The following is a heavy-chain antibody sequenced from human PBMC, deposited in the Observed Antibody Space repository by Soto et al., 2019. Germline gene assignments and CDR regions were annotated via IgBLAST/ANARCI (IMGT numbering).Heavy chain of an antibody. CDR3: ATPSSRIRLAAATHAFDI. CDR2: FDPEDGET. J-gene: IGHJ3*02. V-gene: IGHV1-24*01. D-gene: IGHD6-13*01. CDR1: GYTLTELS. Sequence: ASVKVSCKVSGYTLTELSMHWVRQAPGKGLEWMGGFDPEDGETIYAQKFQGRVTMTEDTSTDTAYMELSSLRSEDTAVYYCATPSSRIRLAAATHAFDIWGQGTMVTVSS.